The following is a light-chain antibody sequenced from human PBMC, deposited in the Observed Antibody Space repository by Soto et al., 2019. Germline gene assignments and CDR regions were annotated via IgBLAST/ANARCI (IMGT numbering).Light chain of an antibody. V-gene: IGLV1-40*01. CDR2: GNS. J-gene: IGLJ2*01. CDR3: QSYDSSLGGSVV. CDR1: SSNIGAGYD. Sequence: QSVLTQPPSVSGAPGQRVTISCTGSSSNIGAGYDVHWYQQLPGTAPKLLIYGNSNRPSGVPDRFSGSKSGTSASLAITGLRVEDEADYSCQSYDSSLGGSVVFGGGPKPPVL.